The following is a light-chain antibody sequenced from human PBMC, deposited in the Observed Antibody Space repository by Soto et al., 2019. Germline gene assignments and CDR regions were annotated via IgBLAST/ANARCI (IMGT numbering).Light chain of an antibody. Sequence: QSVLTQPASVSGSPGQSITISCTGTSSDVGGYNYVSWYQQHPGKAPKLMIYDVSNRPSGVSNRFSGSKSGNTASLTISGLQAEDEAAYYCSSYTSSSRVVFGGGPKLTVL. V-gene: IGLV2-14*01. J-gene: IGLJ2*01. CDR3: SSYTSSSRVV. CDR2: DVS. CDR1: SSDVGGYNY.